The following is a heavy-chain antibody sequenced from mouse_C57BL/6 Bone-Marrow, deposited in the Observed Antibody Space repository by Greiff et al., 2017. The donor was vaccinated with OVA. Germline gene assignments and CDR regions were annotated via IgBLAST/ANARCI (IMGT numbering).Heavy chain of an antibody. V-gene: IGHV1-64*01. Sequence: QVQLQQPGAELVKPGASVKLSCKASGYTFTSYWMHWVKQRPGQGLEWIGMIHPNSGSTNYNEKFKSKATLTVDKSSSTAYMQLSSLTSADSAVYYCARSYDYDSAWFAYWGQGTLVTVSA. J-gene: IGHJ3*01. CDR2: IHPNSGST. D-gene: IGHD2-4*01. CDR3: ARSYDYDSAWFAY. CDR1: GYTFTSYW.